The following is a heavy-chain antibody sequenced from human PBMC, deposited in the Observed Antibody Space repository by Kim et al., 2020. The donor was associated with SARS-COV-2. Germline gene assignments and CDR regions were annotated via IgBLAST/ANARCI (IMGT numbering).Heavy chain of an antibody. CDR3: ARDAWAQRGTDGFDY. CDR1: GFTFNSLW. J-gene: IGHJ4*02. V-gene: IGHV3-7*01. D-gene: IGHD7-27*01. CDR2: INQDGSEK. Sequence: GGSLRLSCAASGFTFNSLWMSWVRQAPGKGLEWVANINQDGSEKKYVDSVKDRFTISRDNAKNSVYLQMNSLSVEDSAVYYCARDAWAQRGTDGFDYWGQGTLVTVSS.